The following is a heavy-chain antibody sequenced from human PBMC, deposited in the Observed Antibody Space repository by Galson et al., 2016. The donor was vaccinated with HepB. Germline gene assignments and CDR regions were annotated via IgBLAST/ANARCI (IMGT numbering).Heavy chain of an antibody. CDR1: GFTFSAYS. Sequence: LRLSCAGSGFTFSAYSMTWVRQAPGKGLEWLGEIHHLGSANYSPSLQSRISISIDTSKNQFSLRLNSLTAADTAVYYCARGQGCIGGNCYFGFDPWGQGTLVTVSS. J-gene: IGHJ5*02. D-gene: IGHD2-15*01. CDR3: ARGQGCIGGNCYFGFDP. V-gene: IGHV4-34*01. CDR2: IHHLGSA.